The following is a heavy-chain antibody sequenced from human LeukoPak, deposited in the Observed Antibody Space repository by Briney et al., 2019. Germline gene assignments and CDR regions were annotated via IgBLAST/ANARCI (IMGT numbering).Heavy chain of an antibody. D-gene: IGHD1-26*01. V-gene: IGHV3-23*01. CDR3: ANIVGATWDFGY. CDR1: GFMFSSYA. CDR2: ISGSGGST. J-gene: IGHJ4*02. Sequence: GGSLRLSCAASGFMFSSYAMSWVRQAPGKGLEWVSAISGSGGSTYYADSVKGRFTISRDNSKNTLYLQMNSLRAEDTAVYYCANIVGATWDFGYWGQGTLVTVSS.